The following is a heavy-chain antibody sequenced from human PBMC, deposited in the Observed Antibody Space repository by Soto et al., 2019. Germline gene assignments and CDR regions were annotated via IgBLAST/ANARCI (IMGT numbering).Heavy chain of an antibody. Sequence: QVQLVQSGTEVKKPGASVKVSCKASGYTFTSYGISWVRQAPGHGLEWMGWISAYNGKTNYAQQLQGRVTMTTDTSTSTAYMELRSLIYDDTAVYDCARDWAAAGPFDYWGQGTLVTVSS. V-gene: IGHV1-18*01. CDR3: ARDWAAAGPFDY. J-gene: IGHJ4*02. CDR2: ISAYNGKT. D-gene: IGHD6-13*01. CDR1: GYTFTSYG.